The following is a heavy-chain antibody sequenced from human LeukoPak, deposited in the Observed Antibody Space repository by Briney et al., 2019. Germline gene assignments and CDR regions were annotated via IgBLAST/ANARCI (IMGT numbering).Heavy chain of an antibody. Sequence: PGGSLRLSCVASGFIFSSFEMSWVRQAPGKGLEWISYSSTSGSTMYYADSVKGRFTLSRDNAKNSLYLQMNSLRAEDTAVYYCAGDVRVLPYTFDYRGQGTRVTVSS. CDR1: GFIFSSFE. CDR3: AGDVRVLPYTFDY. V-gene: IGHV3-48*03. D-gene: IGHD2-2*02. CDR2: SSTSGSTM. J-gene: IGHJ4*02.